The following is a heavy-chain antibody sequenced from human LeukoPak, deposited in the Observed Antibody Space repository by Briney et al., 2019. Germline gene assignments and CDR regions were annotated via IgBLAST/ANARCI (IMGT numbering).Heavy chain of an antibody. CDR1: GGSISSDRYY. J-gene: IGHJ4*02. CDR3: ARVPGTFGY. Sequence: SQTLSLTCSVSGGSISSDRYYWSWIRQPAGKGLEWIGRIYAPGDTKYDPSLQSRVTISGDTSKNQISLKLASVTAADTAVYYCARVPGTFGYWGQGTLVTVSS. V-gene: IGHV4-61*02. CDR2: IYAPGDT.